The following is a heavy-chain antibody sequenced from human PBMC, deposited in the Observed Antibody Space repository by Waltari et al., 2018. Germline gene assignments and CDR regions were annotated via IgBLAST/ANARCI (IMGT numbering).Heavy chain of an antibody. V-gene: IGHV3-23*01. CDR2: ISGRGGST. Sequence: EVQLLESGGGLVQPGGSLRLSCAASGFTFSSYAMSWVRQAPGKGLAGVCGISGRGGSTYYAESVKGRFTISRDNSKNTLYLQMNSLRAEDTAVYYCAKVPVGGLELNSFVSYYYYYYGMDVWGQGTTVTVSS. D-gene: IGHD1-7*01. CDR3: AKVPVGGLELNSFVSYYYYYYGMDV. CDR1: GFTFSSYA. J-gene: IGHJ6*02.